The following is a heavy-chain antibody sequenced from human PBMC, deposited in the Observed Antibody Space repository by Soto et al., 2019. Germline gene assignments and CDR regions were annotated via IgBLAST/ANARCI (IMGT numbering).Heavy chain of an antibody. CDR3: ARVGGDDYGAYSDY. V-gene: IGHV1-69*01. CDR1: GGTFSSYA. CDR2: IIPIFGTA. D-gene: IGHD4-17*01. Sequence: QVQLVQSGAEVKKPGSSVKVSCKASGGTFSSYAISWVRQAPGQGLEWMGGIIPIFGTANYAQKFQGRVTITEDESKSTYYMELSIMRYEDTAEYYCARVGGDDYGAYSDYWGQGTLVTVSS. J-gene: IGHJ4*02.